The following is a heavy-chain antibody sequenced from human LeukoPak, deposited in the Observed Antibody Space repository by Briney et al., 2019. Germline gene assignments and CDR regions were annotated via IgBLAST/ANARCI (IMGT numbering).Heavy chain of an antibody. CDR3: ARELILGYFDY. CDR1: GYTFTGYY. CDR2: ITPNSGGT. D-gene: IGHD2/OR15-2a*01. Sequence: ASLKVSCKASGYTFTGYYMHWVRQAPGQGLEWMGWITPNSGGTNYAQKFQGRVTMTRDTSISTAYMELSRLRSDDTAVYYCARELILGYFDYWGQGTLVTVSS. V-gene: IGHV1-2*02. J-gene: IGHJ4*02.